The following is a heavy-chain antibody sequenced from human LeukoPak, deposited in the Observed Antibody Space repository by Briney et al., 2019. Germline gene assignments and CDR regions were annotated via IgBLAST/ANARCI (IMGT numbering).Heavy chain of an antibody. D-gene: IGHD2-21*02. V-gene: IGHV5-51*01. CDR3: ARLIVVVTASDAFDI. CDR1: GYSFTSYW. Sequence: GESLKISCKGSGYSFTSYWIGWVRQMPGKGLEWMGIIYPGDSDTRYSPSFQGQVTISAGKSISTAYLQWSSLKASDTAMYYCARLIVVVTASDAFDIWGQGTMVTVSS. J-gene: IGHJ3*02. CDR2: IYPGDSDT.